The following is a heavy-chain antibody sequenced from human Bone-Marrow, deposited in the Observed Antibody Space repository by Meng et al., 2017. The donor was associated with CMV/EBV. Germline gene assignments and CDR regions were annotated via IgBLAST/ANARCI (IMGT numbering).Heavy chain of an antibody. CDR1: GFTFSSYW. D-gene: IGHD2-21*01. CDR2: INSDGSST. CDR3: ARGPLIVVRKGMDV. V-gene: IGHV3-74*01. J-gene: IGHJ6*02. Sequence: GGSLRLSCAASGFTFSSYWMHWVRQAPGKGLVWVSRINSDGSSTSYADSVKGRFTISRDNAKNTLYLQMNSLRAEDTAVYYCARGPLIVVRKGMDVWGQGTTVTVSS.